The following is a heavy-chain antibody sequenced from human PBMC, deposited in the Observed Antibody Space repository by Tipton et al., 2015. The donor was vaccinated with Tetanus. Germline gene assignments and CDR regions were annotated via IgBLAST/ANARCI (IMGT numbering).Heavy chain of an antibody. CDR1: GGSISSHY. CDR3: ARHPIISGYRFIDH. CDR2: YSGRT. J-gene: IGHJ4*02. V-gene: IGHV4-59*08. Sequence: TLSLTCSVSGGSISSHYWSWIRQPPGKGLEWIGYYSGRTNYNPSLKSRVTISVDASKNQFSLKLSSVTAADTARYFCARHPIISGYRFIDHWGQGTLVTVSS. D-gene: IGHD5-12*01.